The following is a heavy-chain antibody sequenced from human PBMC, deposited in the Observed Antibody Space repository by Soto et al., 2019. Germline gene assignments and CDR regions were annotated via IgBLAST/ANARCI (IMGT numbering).Heavy chain of an antibody. CDR3: ARKDYYGSGIYYFDY. D-gene: IGHD3-10*01. CDR2: INPANGDT. Sequence: ASVKVSCKSSGYTFTTYPIHWVRQAPGQSLEWMGWINPANGDTGYSQNFQGRVTITRDTSARTAYMELSSLRSEDTAVYYCARKDYYGSGIYYFDYWGQGTLVTVLL. J-gene: IGHJ4*02. V-gene: IGHV1-3*01. CDR1: GYTFTTYP.